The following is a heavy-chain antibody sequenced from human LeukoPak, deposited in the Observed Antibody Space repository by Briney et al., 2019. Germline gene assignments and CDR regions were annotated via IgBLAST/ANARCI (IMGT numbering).Heavy chain of an antibody. J-gene: IGHJ6*03. CDR2: ISSGSTI. Sequence: RGSLRLSCAAPGFTFSSYEMNCVRQAPGKGLEWVSYISSGSTIYYADSVKGRFTISRDNAENSLYLQMNSLRAEDTAVYYCAREHYFYHMDGWGEGTTVTVSS. CDR1: GFTFSSYE. V-gene: IGHV3-48*03. CDR3: AREHYFYHMDG.